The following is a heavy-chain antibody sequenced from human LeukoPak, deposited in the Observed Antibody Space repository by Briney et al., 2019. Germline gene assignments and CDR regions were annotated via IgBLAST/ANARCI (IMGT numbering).Heavy chain of an antibody. D-gene: IGHD6-13*01. V-gene: IGHV4-59*02. J-gene: IGHJ3*02. Sequence: SETLSLTCIVSGDSVSGYYWNWIRQPPGKGLEWIGYIYYSGSTNYNPSLKSRVTISVDTSKNQFSLKLSSVTAADTAVYYCARDQGYTYAFDIWGQGTMVTVSS. CDR1: GDSVSGYY. CDR3: ARDQGYTYAFDI. CDR2: IYYSGST.